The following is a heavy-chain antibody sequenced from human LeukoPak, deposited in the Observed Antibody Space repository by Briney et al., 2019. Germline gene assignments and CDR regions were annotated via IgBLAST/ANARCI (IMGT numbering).Heavy chain of an antibody. CDR3: VRGQEVWELLPDDGFDM. CDR2: INPDSSAT. V-gene: IGHV3-74*01. D-gene: IGHD1-26*01. J-gene: IGHJ3*02. Sequence: PGGSLRLSCAASGFSFSTYWLHWVRQTPGKGLMWVSRINPDSSATSYADSVKGRFTISRDNAENTLYLRMNSLRRDDTAVYYCVRGQEVWELLPDDGFDMWGQGTKVTVAS. CDR1: GFSFSTYW.